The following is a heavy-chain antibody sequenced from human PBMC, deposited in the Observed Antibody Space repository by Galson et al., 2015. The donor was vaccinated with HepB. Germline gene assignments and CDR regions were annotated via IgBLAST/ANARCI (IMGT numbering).Heavy chain of an antibody. Sequence: SLRLSCAASGFTVSSNYMSWVRQAPGKGLEWVSVIYSGGSTYYADSVKGRFTISRDTSNNTLYLQMNSLRAEDTAVYYCARAPSGSYSHDPFDIWGQGTMVTVSS. CDR1: GFTVSSNY. D-gene: IGHD1-26*01. CDR3: ARAPSGSYSHDPFDI. J-gene: IGHJ3*02. CDR2: IYSGGST. V-gene: IGHV3-53*01.